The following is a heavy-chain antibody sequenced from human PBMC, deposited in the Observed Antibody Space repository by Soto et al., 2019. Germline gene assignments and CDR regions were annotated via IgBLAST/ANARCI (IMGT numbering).Heavy chain of an antibody. D-gene: IGHD3-22*01. Sequence: PGGSLRLSCAASGFTVSSNYMSWVRQAPGKGLEWVSVIYSGVSTYYADSVKGRFTISRDNSKNTLYLQMNSLRAEDTAVYYCASARGYYDNSGYSGYYFDYWGQGTLVTVSS. CDR1: GFTVSSNY. CDR2: IYSGVST. J-gene: IGHJ4*02. CDR3: ASARGYYDNSGYSGYYFDY. V-gene: IGHV3-53*01.